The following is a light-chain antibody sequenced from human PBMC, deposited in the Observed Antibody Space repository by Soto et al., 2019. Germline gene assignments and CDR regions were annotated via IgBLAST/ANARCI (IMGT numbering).Light chain of an antibody. Sequence: QLVLTQSSSASASLGASVKLTCSLSSGQSNNAIAWHQQQPGKGPRFLMKVNSDGSHRKGDGIPDRFSGSSSGAERYLIISSLHSEDEADYYCQTWGTDIHVVFGGGTKLTVL. J-gene: IGLJ2*01. CDR2: VNSDGSH. CDR1: SGQSNNA. V-gene: IGLV4-69*01. CDR3: QTWGTDIHVV.